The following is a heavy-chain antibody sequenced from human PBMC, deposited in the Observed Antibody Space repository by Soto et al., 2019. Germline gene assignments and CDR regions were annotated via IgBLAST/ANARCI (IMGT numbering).Heavy chain of an antibody. V-gene: IGHV4-30-4*01. CDR1: GGSIRSDNYY. J-gene: IGHJ4*02. CDR3: ASSHDGYFDY. D-gene: IGHD1-1*01. Sequence: QVQLQESGPGLVKPSQTLSLTCSVSGGSIRSDNYYWSWIRLPPGKGLEWIGYINFSGTTYYNPSLKSRVIISVDTSKNQFSLKLNSVTAADTAVYYCASSHDGYFDYRGQGTLVTVSS. CDR2: INFSGTT.